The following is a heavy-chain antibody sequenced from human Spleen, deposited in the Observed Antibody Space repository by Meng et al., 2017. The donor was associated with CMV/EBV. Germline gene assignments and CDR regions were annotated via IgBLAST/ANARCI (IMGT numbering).Heavy chain of an antibody. CDR2: ISSSGITI. Sequence: SCAASGFTFTTNAMSWVRQAPGKGLGWVSYISSSGITIYYADSVKGRFTISRDNAKNSLQLQRNRLRAEDTAVYYSASEGELDYFDPWGQGTLVTVSS. D-gene: IGHD1-26*01. CDR1: GFTFTTNA. V-gene: IGHV3-48*03. J-gene: IGHJ4*02. CDR3: ASEGELDYFDP.